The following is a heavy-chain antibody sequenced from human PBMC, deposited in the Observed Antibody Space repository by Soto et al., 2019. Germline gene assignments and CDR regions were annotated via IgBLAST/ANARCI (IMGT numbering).Heavy chain of an antibody. V-gene: IGHV3-23*01. CDR1: GFTFSNYA. J-gene: IGHJ4*02. CDR2: ISGGGGST. CDR3: AKAVPAAMGLNVIPFDY. Sequence: EVQLLESGGGWVQPGGSLRLCCAASGFTFSNYAMNWVRQAPRKGLEWVSGISGGGGSTYYTYSVKGRFNTARDNSNNTIYIQMDSLRDEDTALDYCAKAVPAAMGLNVIPFDYCGQGTLVTVSS. D-gene: IGHD2-2*01.